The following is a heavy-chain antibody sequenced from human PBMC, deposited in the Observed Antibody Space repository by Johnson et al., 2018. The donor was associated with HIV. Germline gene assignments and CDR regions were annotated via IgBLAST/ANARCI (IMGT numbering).Heavy chain of an antibody. CDR2: INWNAGRI. CDR3: ARESMVHGVTLYVVYAFDI. Sequence: VQLVESGGGVVRPGGYLRLSCPASGFTFEDYGMSWVRQVPGKGLEWVSGINWNAGRIGYADSVRGRFTISRDNAKNSLYLQMNSLRVEDTALYYCARESMVHGVTLYVVYAFDIWGQGIMVTVSS. CDR1: GFTFEDYG. D-gene: IGHD3-10*01. V-gene: IGHV3-20*04. J-gene: IGHJ3*02.